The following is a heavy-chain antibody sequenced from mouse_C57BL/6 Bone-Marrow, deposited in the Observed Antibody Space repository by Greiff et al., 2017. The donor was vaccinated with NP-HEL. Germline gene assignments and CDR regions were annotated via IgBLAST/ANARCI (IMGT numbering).Heavy chain of an antibody. D-gene: IGHD1-1*02. CDR2: IDPENGDT. CDR1: GYTFTSYW. J-gene: IGHJ1*03. V-gene: IGHV14-4*01. CDR3: SGNWYFDV. Sequence: EVQLQQSGAELVKPGASVKLSCKASGYTFTSYWMHWVKQRPEQGLEWIGWIDPENGDTEYASKFQGKATITADTTSNTAFLQLSSLASEDTAVYYCSGNWYFDVWGRGHAVTVSS.